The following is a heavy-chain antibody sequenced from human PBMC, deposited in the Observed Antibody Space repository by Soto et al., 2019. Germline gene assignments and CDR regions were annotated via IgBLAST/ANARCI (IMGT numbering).Heavy chain of an antibody. D-gene: IGHD6-13*01. CDR3: VRDTMRASAAASLDY. CDR2: ISVSGNII. V-gene: IGHV3-48*03. Sequence: PGGSLRLSCAASGFTFSTYEFNWVRQAPGRGLEWISYISVSGNIIKYADSVEGRFTISRDNAENSLHLHMSSLRVDDTAVYFCVRDTMRASAAASLDYWGQGTQVTVSS. CDR1: GFTFSTYE. J-gene: IGHJ4*02.